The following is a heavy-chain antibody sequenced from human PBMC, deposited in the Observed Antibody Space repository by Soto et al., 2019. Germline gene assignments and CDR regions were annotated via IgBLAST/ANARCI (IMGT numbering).Heavy chain of an antibody. CDR1: GYSFATYG. D-gene: IGHD3-22*01. Sequence: QVQLVQSGAEVKKPGASVKVSCKASGYSFATYGFSWVRQAPGQGLECVGWISAHNGDTHYSQKFQGRVTLTTDTSTNTGYMELSILTSAVTAVYFCATEPMYYNDGSGYYPLGHWGQGTLVTVSS. J-gene: IGHJ4*02. V-gene: IGHV1-18*04. CDR2: ISAHNGDT. CDR3: ATEPMYYNDGSGYYPLGH.